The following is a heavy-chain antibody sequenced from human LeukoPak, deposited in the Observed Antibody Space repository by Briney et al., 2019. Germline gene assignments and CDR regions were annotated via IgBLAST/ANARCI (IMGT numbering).Heavy chain of an antibody. Sequence: GGSLRLSCAASEFTFSDYWMSWVRQAPGKGLEWVSSISSNSSYIYYADSVKGRFTISRDNAKNSLYLQMNSLRAEDTAVYYCARGNWGSDAFDIWGQGTMVTVSS. CDR2: ISSNSSYI. CDR1: EFTFSDYW. CDR3: ARGNWGSDAFDI. D-gene: IGHD7-27*01. J-gene: IGHJ3*02. V-gene: IGHV3-21*01.